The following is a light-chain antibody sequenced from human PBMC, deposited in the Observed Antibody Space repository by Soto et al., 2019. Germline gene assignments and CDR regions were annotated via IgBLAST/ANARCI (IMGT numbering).Light chain of an antibody. CDR2: GAF. J-gene: IGKJ1*01. V-gene: IGKV3-20*01. CDR1: QSVSCSY. Sequence: EIVLTQSPGTLSLSPGDRATLSCMASQSVSCSYLAWYQQKPGQAPRLLICGAFLRATGIPDRLSGSGSGTECRLTIYMREPEEFAVYYFQQYGDWPHCMFGKENNEEIK. CDR3: QQYGDWPHCM.